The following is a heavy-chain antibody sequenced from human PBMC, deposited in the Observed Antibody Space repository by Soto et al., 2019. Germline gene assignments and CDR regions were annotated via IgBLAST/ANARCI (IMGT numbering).Heavy chain of an antibody. D-gene: IGHD6-13*01. J-gene: IGHJ4*02. CDR3: SRGGSSWQPHEEY. V-gene: IGHV1-18*01. Sequence: QVQLVQSGAEVKKPGASMKVSCKASGFTFTSSGISWVRQAPGQGLEWMGWVSAYNGNTHYAQKLQGRVTMTTHTSTTTAYMELRSLRSDDTAVYYCSRGGSSWQPHEEYWCQGTLVTVSS. CDR1: GFTFTSSG. CDR2: VSAYNGNT.